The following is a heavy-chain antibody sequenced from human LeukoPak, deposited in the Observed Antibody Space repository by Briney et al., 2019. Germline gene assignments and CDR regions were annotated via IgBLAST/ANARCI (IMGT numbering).Heavy chain of an antibody. Sequence: GGSLRLSCAASGFTLSSYWMSWVRQAPGKGLEWVANINEDGSDKYYADSMKGRFTISRDNTKNSLYLQVNNLRAEDTAVYYCARARSSWGGSLDYWGQGTLVTVSS. CDR3: ARARSSWGGSLDY. CDR2: INEDGSDK. V-gene: IGHV3-7*01. D-gene: IGHD6-13*01. J-gene: IGHJ4*02. CDR1: GFTLSSYW.